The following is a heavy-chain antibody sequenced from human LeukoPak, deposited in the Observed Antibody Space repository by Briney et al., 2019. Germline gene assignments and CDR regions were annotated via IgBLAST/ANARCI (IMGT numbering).Heavy chain of an antibody. CDR3: AKTSITMVRGPYYFDY. J-gene: IGHJ4*02. Sequence: GGSLRLSCAASGFTFSSYAMSWVRQAPGMGLEWVSAISGSGGSTYYADSVKGRFTISRDNSKNTLYLQMNSLRAEDTAVYYCAKTSITMVRGPYYFDYWGQGTLVTVSS. V-gene: IGHV3-23*01. CDR2: ISGSGGST. D-gene: IGHD3-10*01. CDR1: GFTFSSYA.